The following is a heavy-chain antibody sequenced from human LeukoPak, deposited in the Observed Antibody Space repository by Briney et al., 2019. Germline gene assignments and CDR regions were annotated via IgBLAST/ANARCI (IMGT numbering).Heavy chain of an antibody. D-gene: IGHD2-2*01. V-gene: IGHV1-69*13. CDR2: IIPIFGTA. CDR1: RYTFTSYD. CDR3: ARSRYCSSTSCYYWFDP. Sequence: SVKVSCKASRYTFTSYDISWVRQAPGQGLEWMGGIIPIFGTANYAQKFQGRVTITSDESTSTAYMELSSLRSEDTAVYYCARSRYCSSTSCYYWFDPWGQGTLVTVSS. J-gene: IGHJ5*02.